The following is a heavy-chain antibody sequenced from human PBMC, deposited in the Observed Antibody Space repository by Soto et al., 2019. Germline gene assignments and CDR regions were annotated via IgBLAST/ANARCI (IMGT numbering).Heavy chain of an antibody. Sequence: PSETLSLTCTVSGGSISSSSYYWGWIREPPGKGLEWIGSIYYSGSTYYNPSLKSRVTISVDTSKNQFSLKLSSVTAADTAVYYCARRFLEWLPLYYYYGMDVWGQGTTVTVSS. J-gene: IGHJ6*02. CDR1: GGSISSSSYY. CDR3: ARRFLEWLPLYYYYGMDV. V-gene: IGHV4-39*01. D-gene: IGHD3-3*01. CDR2: IYYSGST.